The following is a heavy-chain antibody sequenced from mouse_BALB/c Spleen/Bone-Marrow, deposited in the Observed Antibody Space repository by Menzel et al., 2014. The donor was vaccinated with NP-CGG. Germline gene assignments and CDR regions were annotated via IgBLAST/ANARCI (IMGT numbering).Heavy chain of an antibody. J-gene: IGHJ2*01. D-gene: IGHD2-14*01. CDR1: GYTFTSSW. V-gene: IGHV1S130*01. CDR3: ARHHGYAYYFDY. CDR2: IHPNTDNT. Sequence: VQLQQSGSVLVRPGASVKLSCKASGYTFTSSWTHWAKQRPGQGLEWIGEIHPNTDNTNYDVKFKGKATLTVDTSSSTAYVDLSSLTSEDSAVYYCARHHGYAYYFDYWGQGTTLTVSS.